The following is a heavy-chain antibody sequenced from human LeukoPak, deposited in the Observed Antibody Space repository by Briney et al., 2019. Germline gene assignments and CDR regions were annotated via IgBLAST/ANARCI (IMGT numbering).Heavy chain of an antibody. D-gene: IGHD3-22*01. V-gene: IGHV3-21*01. J-gene: IGHJ4*02. CDR1: GFTFSSYS. CDR2: ISSSSSYI. Sequence: PGGSLRLSCAASGFTFSSYSMNWVRQAPGKGLEWVSSISSSSSYIYYADSVKGRFTISRDNAKNSLYLQMNSLRAEDTAVYYCARDRSDSSGYSLLDYWGQGTLVTVSS. CDR3: ARDRSDSSGYSLLDY.